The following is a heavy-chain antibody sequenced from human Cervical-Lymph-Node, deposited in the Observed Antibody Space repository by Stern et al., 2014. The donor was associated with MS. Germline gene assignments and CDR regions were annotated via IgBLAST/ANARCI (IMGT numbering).Heavy chain of an antibody. Sequence: QLQLQESGPGLLRPSETLSLTCTVSGASITSYYWSWIRQPPGKGLEWIGYIYYSGTTNYNASLKGSFAISIDTSKTQFSLRLSSVTAADTAVYYCARATDLWGQGTLVTVSS. J-gene: IGHJ5*02. CDR3: ARATDL. V-gene: IGHV4-59*01. CDR1: GASITSYY. CDR2: IYYSGTT.